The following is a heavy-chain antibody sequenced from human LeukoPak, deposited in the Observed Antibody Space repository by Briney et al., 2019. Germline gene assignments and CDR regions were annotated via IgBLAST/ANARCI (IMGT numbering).Heavy chain of an antibody. D-gene: IGHD3-22*01. J-gene: IGHJ5*02. Sequence: ASVKVSCKASGYTFTGYYMHWVRQAPGQGLERMGWVNPNSGGTIYAQKFQGRVTMTRDTSISTAYMELSRLRSEDTAVYYCARASGYYDSSGYLSAWGQGTLVTVSS. CDR3: ARASGYYDSSGYLSA. CDR1: GYTFTGYY. V-gene: IGHV1-2*02. CDR2: VNPNSGGT.